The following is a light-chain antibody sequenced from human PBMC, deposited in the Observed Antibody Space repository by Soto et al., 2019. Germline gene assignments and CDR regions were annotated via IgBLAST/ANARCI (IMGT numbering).Light chain of an antibody. CDR1: QSVNSR. V-gene: IGKV3-15*01. CDR2: DAS. Sequence: EIVMTQSPATLSVSQGEGATLSCRASQSVNSRLAWYQQTPGQAPRLLIHDASTRANGIPARFSGSGSGTEFTLTISSPQSEDFAVYYGQQYYDRPLTFGQGTKLEIK. J-gene: IGKJ2*01. CDR3: QQYYDRPLT.